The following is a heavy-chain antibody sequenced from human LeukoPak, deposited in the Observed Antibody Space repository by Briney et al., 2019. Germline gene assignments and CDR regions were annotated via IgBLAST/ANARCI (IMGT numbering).Heavy chain of an antibody. CDR1: GGTFSSYA. V-gene: IGHV1-69*04. CDR3: ATDRAAAGIFDY. CDR2: IIPILGIA. Sequence: ASVKVSCKASGGTFSSYAISWVRQAPGQGLEWMGRIIPILGIANYAQKFQGRVTITADTSTDTAYMELSSLRSEDTAVYYCATDRAAAGIFDYWGQGTLVTVSS. J-gene: IGHJ4*02. D-gene: IGHD6-13*01.